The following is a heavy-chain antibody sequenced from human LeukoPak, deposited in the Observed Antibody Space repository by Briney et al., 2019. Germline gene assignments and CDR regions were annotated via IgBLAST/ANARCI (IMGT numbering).Heavy chain of an antibody. V-gene: IGHV4-59*01. CDR1: GGSISTYY. Sequence: PSETLSLTCTVSGGSISTYYWSWIRQPPGKGLEYIGYIYYSGSTNYNPSLKSRVTISVDTSNNQFSLSLSSVTAADTAVYYCARVAGSSWFFDYWGQGTLVTVSS. CDR3: ARVAGSSWFFDY. J-gene: IGHJ4*02. CDR2: IYYSGST. D-gene: IGHD6-13*01.